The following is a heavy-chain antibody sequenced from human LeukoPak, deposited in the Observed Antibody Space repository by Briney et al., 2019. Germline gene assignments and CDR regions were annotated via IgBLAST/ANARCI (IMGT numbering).Heavy chain of an antibody. Sequence: SETLSLTCTVSGGSISSYYWSWIRQPPGKGLEWIGYIYYSGSTNYNPSLKSRVTISVDTSKNQFSLKLSSATAADTAVYYCARLETPDIVATGWFDPWGQGTLVTVSS. D-gene: IGHD5-12*01. V-gene: IGHV4-59*08. J-gene: IGHJ5*02. CDR2: IYYSGST. CDR1: GGSISSYY. CDR3: ARLETPDIVATGWFDP.